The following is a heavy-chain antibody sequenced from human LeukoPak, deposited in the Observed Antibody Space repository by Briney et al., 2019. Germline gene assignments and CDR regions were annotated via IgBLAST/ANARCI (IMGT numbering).Heavy chain of an antibody. V-gene: IGHV4-30-4*08. CDR3: ARLQHGNSGAFDI. CDR1: GGSFSGYY. D-gene: IGHD4-23*01. J-gene: IGHJ3*02. Sequence: NPSETLSLTCAVYGGSFSGYYWSWIRQPPGKGLEWIGYIYYSGSTYYNPSLKSRVTISVDTSKNQFSLKLSSVTAADTAVYYCARLQHGNSGAFDIRGQGTMVTVSS. CDR2: IYYSGST.